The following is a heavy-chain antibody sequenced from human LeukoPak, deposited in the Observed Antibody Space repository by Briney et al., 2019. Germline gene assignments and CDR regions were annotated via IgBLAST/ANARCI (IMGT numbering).Heavy chain of an antibody. CDR3: ARGRSNSDY. Sequence: SVTLSLTCTVSGGSINSYYWTWIRQPPGKGLEWIGYIYYSGSTNYNPSLKSRVTISVDTSKNQFSLTLSSVTAADTAVYYCARGRSNSDYWGQGTLVTVSS. CDR2: IYYSGST. CDR1: GGSINSYY. J-gene: IGHJ4*02. D-gene: IGHD3/OR15-3a*01. V-gene: IGHV4-59*01.